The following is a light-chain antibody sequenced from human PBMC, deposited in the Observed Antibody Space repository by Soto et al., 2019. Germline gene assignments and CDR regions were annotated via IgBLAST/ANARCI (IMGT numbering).Light chain of an antibody. CDR3: QQYDSPPPT. CDR2: GAS. J-gene: IGKJ3*01. V-gene: IGKV3-20*01. Sequence: EIVLTQSPGTLSLSPGERATLSCRASQTITSRYVAWYQQKHDQAPRLLIYGASNRATGIPDRFSGSGSGTDLTLTINSLEPEDFAVYYCQQYDSPPPTFGPGTTVDIK. CDR1: QTITSRY.